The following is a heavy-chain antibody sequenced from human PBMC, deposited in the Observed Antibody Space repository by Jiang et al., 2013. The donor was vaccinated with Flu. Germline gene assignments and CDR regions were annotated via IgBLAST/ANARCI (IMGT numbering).Heavy chain of an antibody. CDR3: ARVKEAAGTGLVHGFDY. J-gene: IGHJ4*02. Sequence: TVSGGSISSYYWSWIRQPPGKGLEWIGYIYYSGSTNYNPSLKSRVTISVDTSKNQFSLKLSSVTAADTAVYYCARVKEAAGTGLVHGFDYWGQGTLVTVSS. D-gene: IGHD6-13*01. CDR2: IYYSGST. CDR1: GGSISSYY. V-gene: IGHV4-59*01.